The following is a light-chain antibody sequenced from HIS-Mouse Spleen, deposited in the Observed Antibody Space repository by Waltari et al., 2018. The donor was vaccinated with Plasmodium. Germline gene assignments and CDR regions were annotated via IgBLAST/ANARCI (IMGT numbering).Light chain of an antibody. J-gene: IGLJ2*01. CDR3: SSYAGSNNLV. Sequence: QSALTQPPSASGSPGQSVTISCTGTSSDVGGYNYVSWYQQHPGKAPKLMIYEVSKRPAGAPDRFPGSKSGNTASLTVSGLQAEDEADYYCSSYAGSNNLVFGGGTKLTVL. CDR1: SSDVGGYNY. V-gene: IGLV2-8*01. CDR2: EVS.